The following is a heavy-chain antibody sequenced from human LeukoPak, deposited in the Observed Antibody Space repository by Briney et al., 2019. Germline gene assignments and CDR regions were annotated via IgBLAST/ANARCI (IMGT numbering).Heavy chain of an antibody. D-gene: IGHD6-6*01. CDR1: GGSISSSTYY. CDR3: ARVQYSSSVDS. V-gene: IGHV4-39*07. CDR2: NYYSGKT. Sequence: SETLSLTCTVSGGSISSSTYYWGWIRQSPGKGLEWIGSNYYSGKTYYNPSLKSRVTMSMDTSKNQFSLKLNSVTAADTAVYYCARVQYSSSVDSWGQGTLVTVSS. J-gene: IGHJ4*02.